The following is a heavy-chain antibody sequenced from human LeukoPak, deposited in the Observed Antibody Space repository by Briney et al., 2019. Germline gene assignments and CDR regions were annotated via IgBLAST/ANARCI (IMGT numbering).Heavy chain of an antibody. CDR3: ARAEFS. CDR2: INYSGSS. J-gene: IGHJ5*02. V-gene: IGHV4-30-4*01. Sequence: SETLSLTCTVSGGSISSGDYHWSWIRQPPGKGLEWIGYINYSGSSYYNPSLKSRATISVDTSKNQFSLKLSSVTAADTAVYYCARAEFSWGQRTLVTVSS. CDR1: GGSISSGDYH. D-gene: IGHD1-14*01.